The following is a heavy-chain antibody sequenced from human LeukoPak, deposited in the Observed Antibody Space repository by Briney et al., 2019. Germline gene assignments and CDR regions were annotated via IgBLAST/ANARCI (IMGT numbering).Heavy chain of an antibody. CDR2: IRYDGSKT. D-gene: IGHD1/OR15-1a*01. CDR3: AREAYNWNIDVFDI. J-gene: IGHJ3*02. CDR1: GFTFTSYG. V-gene: IGHV3-30*02. Sequence: GGSLRLSCAASGFTFTSYGMHWVRQVPGKGLGGVAFIRYDGSKTYYGDSVTGRFTISRDNSKNTLDLEMNSLRTEDTAVYYCAREAYNWNIDVFDIWGQGTLVTVSS.